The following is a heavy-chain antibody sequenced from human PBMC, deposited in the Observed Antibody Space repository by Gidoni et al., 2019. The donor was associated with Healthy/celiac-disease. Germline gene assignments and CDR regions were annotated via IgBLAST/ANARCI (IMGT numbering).Heavy chain of an antibody. CDR1: GFTFSSYS. V-gene: IGHV3-21*01. CDR2: ISSSSSYI. D-gene: IGHD2-15*01. J-gene: IGHJ4*02. CDR3: AREGCSGGSCYYYFDY. Sequence: EVQLVESGGGLVKPGGSLRPPCAASGFTFSSYSMNWVRQAPGKGLELVSSISSSSSYIYYADSVKGRFTISRDNAKNSLYLQMNSLRAEDTAVYYCAREGCSGGSCYYYFDYWGQGTLVTVSS.